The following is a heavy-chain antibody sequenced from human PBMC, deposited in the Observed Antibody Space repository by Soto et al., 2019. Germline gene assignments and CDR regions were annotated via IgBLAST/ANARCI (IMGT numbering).Heavy chain of an antibody. CDR2: IYSGGST. J-gene: IGHJ6*03. CDR1: GFTVSSNY. CDR3: ARETAKPDILTGYYYYYYMDV. V-gene: IGHV3-66*01. D-gene: IGHD3-9*01. Sequence: GGSLRLSCAASGFTVSSNYMSWVRQAPGKGLEWVSVIYSGGSTYYADSVKGTFTISRDNSKNTLYLQMNSLRAEDTAVYYCARETAKPDILTGYYYYYYMDVWGKGTTVTVSS.